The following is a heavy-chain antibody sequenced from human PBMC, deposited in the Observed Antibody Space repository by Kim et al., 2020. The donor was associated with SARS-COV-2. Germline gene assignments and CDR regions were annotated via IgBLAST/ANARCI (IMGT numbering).Heavy chain of an antibody. CDR3: ARGQWSQSAVDF. CDR1: GYYFTSFG. V-gene: IGHV1-18*01. CDR2: ISTYSGDA. Sequence: ASVKVSCKASGYYFTSFGITWVRQAPGQGLEWVGWISTYSGDANYAQKLQGRVTMTRDTSTTTAYVELGSLRPDDTAVYYCARGQWSQSAVDFWGQGTL. J-gene: IGHJ4*02. D-gene: IGHD6-19*01.